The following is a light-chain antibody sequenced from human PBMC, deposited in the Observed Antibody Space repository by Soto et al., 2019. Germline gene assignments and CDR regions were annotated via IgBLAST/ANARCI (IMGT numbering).Light chain of an antibody. CDR2: RAS. CDR1: QSVSNT. Sequence: EIVMTQSPATLSVSPGGRATLSCRASQSVSNTLAWYQQKPGQAPRLLIYRASIRATGIPARFSGGGSGTAFTLTISSLQSEDFAVYYCQQYNNWPYTFGQGTKLEIK. CDR3: QQYNNWPYT. J-gene: IGKJ2*01. V-gene: IGKV3-15*01.